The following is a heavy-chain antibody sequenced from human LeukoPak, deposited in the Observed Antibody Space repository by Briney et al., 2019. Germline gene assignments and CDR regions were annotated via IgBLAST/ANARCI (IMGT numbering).Heavy chain of an antibody. CDR1: GFTFGDYA. V-gene: IGHV3-48*03. Sequence: GGSLRLSCTASGFTFGDYAMSWVRQAPGKGLEWVSYISSSGSTIDYEDSVKGRFTISRDNAKNSLYLQMNSLRAEDTAVYYCSRLRGYRYGYGDDWGQGTLVDVSS. D-gene: IGHD5-18*01. CDR3: SRLRGYRYGYGDD. J-gene: IGHJ1*01. CDR2: ISSSGSTI.